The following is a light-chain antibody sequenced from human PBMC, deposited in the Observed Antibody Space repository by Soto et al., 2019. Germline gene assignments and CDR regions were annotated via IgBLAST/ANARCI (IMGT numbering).Light chain of an antibody. CDR3: QTWGTGIEV. Sequence: QPVLTQSPSASASLGASVKLTCTLSSGHSSYTIAWHQQQPEKGPRYLMTLNSDGSHSKGDVIPDRFSGSSSGAERYLSISSLQAEVEADHASQTWGTGIEVFGGGTKLTVL. CDR1: SGHSSYT. J-gene: IGLJ3*02. V-gene: IGLV4-69*01. CDR2: LNSDGSH.